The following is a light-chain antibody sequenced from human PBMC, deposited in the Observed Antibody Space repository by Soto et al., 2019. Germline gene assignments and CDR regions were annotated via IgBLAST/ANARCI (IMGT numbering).Light chain of an antibody. CDR3: QQSYTTPWT. CDR1: QTIGSY. V-gene: IGKV1-39*01. CDR2: TAS. J-gene: IGKJ1*01. Sequence: DIKMTQSPSSLSASVGDRVSITCRASQTIGSYVNWYQQKPGKAPKLLIYTASSLQSGVTSRFSGSGSGTVFTLAISRLQPEDFPMYYCQQSYTTPWTFGQGTKVEIK.